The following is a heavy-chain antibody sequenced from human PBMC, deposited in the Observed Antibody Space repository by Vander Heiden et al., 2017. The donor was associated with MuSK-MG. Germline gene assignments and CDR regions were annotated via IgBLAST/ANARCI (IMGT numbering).Heavy chain of an antibody. Sequence: QVQLVESGGGVVQPGRSLRLSCAASGFTFSRYAMPWVRQAPGKGLEWVAVISYDGSNKYYADSVKGRFTISRDNSKNSLYLQMNSLRAEDTAVYYCARDRVGATGDYFDYWGQGTLVTVSS. CDR2: ISYDGSNK. V-gene: IGHV3-30*04. CDR3: ARDRVGATGDYFDY. J-gene: IGHJ4*02. D-gene: IGHD1-26*01. CDR1: GFTFSRYA.